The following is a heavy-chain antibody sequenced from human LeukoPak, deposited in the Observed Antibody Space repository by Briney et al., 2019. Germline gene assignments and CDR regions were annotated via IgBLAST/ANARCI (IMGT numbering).Heavy chain of an antibody. J-gene: IGHJ4*02. CDR1: GYTFTSYD. V-gene: IGHV1-8*01. CDR3: ARGKLVRSTFDY. CDR2: MNPNSGNT. Sequence: ASVKVSCKASGYTFTSYDINRVRQATGQGLEWMGWMNPNSGNTGYAQKFQGRVTMTRNTSISTAYMELSSLRSEDTAVYYCARGKLVRSTFDYWGQGTLVTVSS. D-gene: IGHD6-6*01.